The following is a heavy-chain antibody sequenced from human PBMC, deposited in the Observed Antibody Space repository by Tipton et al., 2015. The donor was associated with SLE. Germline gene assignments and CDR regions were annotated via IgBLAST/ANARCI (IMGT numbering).Heavy chain of an antibody. CDR1: DGSISSYY. V-gene: IGHV4-4*07. CDR2: IYSSGST. J-gene: IGHJ3*01. Sequence: TLSLTCTVSDGSISSYYWSWIRQPAGKGLEWIGRIYSSGSTNYNPSLKSRVTMSVDSSKNQFSLKLSSVTAADTAVYYCARHSDDGGGAGGFHVWGQGAMVTVSS. D-gene: IGHD2-8*02. CDR3: ARHSDDGGGAGGFHV.